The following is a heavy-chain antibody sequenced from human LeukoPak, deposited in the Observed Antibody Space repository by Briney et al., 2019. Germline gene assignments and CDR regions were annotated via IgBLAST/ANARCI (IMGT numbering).Heavy chain of an antibody. CDR1: NGSFTEYF. J-gene: IGHJ5*02. CDR2: VYHSGTT. CDR3: AREKFLGRLTRVLDT. V-gene: IGHV4-34*01. Sequence: PSETLSLTCVVNNGSFTEYFWSWIRQPPGKGLEWIGEVYHSGTTNNNPSLKSRLSISADMSKKQFSLKLNCVTAAGTAVYYCAREKFLGRLTRVLDTWGRGTLVTVSS. D-gene: IGHD3-3*01.